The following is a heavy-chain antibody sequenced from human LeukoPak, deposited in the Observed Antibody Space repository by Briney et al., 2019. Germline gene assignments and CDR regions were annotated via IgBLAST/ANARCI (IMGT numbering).Heavy chain of an antibody. Sequence: KTSETLSLTCTVSGGSISSSSYYWGWIRQPPGKGLEWIMNIYHSGSTYYNPSLKRRVTISVDTSKNQFSLKLSSVTAADTAVYYCARSSYSLFDYWGQGTLVTVSS. CDR2: IYHSGST. CDR3: ARSSYSLFDY. J-gene: IGHJ4*02. D-gene: IGHD5-18*01. V-gene: IGHV4-39*07. CDR1: GGSISSSSYY.